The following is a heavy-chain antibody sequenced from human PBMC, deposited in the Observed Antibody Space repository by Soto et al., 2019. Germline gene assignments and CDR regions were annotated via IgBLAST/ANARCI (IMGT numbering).Heavy chain of an antibody. D-gene: IGHD3-16*01. Sequence: QRQLRESGPGLVKPSETLSLTCSVSGGYITGSSVSWGWIRQSPGTGLQWIGSLSYSGSTYYNPSLKGRVAISADTSKNAFSLELKLMTAADTATYFCARGLRWTRTFDFWGRGTLVTVSS. J-gene: IGHJ4*02. V-gene: IGHV4-39*01. CDR2: LSYSGST. CDR3: ARGLRWTRTFDF. CDR1: GGYITGSSVS.